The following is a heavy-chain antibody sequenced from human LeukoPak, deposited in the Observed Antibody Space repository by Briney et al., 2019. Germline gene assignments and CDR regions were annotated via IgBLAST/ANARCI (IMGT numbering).Heavy chain of an antibody. CDR1: GYTFTNYG. CDR3: ARDGRVTDYWPYQTRDY. V-gene: IGHV1-18*01. Sequence: ASVKVSCKASGYTFTNYGISWVRQAPGQGLEWMGWISGYNGNTNYTQKLQGRVTMTTDTSTSTAYMELRSLRSDDTAVYYCARDGRVTDYWPYQTRDYWGQGTLVTVSS. J-gene: IGHJ4*02. D-gene: IGHD5-12*01. CDR2: ISGYNGNT.